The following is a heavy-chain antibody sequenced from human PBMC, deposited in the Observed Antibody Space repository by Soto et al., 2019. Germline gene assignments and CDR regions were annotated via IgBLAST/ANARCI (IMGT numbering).Heavy chain of an antibody. J-gene: IGHJ6*02. CDR2: IIPIFGTA. Sequence: SVKVSCKASGGTFSSYAISWVRQAPGQGLEWMGGIIPIFGTANYAQKFQGRVTITADKSTSTAYMELSSLRSEDTAVYYCAIVGSSGWYYYGMDVWGQGTTVTVSS. CDR3: AIVGSSGWYYYGMDV. V-gene: IGHV1-69*06. D-gene: IGHD6-19*01. CDR1: GGTFSSYA.